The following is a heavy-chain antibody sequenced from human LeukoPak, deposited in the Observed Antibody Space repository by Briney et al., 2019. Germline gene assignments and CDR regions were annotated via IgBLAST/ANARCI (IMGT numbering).Heavy chain of an antibody. V-gene: IGHV3-23*01. Sequence: PGGSLRLSYAASGFTFSSYAMSWVRQAPGKGLEWVSAISGSGGSTYYADSVKGRFTISRDNSKNTLYLQMNSLRAEDTAVYYCAKDLFRYSGPYYWGQGTLVTVSS. CDR2: ISGSGGST. J-gene: IGHJ4*02. CDR1: GFTFSSYA. D-gene: IGHD2-15*01. CDR3: AKDLFRYSGPYY.